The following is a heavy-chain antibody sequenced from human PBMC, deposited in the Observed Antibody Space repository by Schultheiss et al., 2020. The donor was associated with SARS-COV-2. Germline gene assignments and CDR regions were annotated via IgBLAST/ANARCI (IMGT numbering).Heavy chain of an antibody. CDR2: IYHSGST. CDR3: ARDEPPNYIEWFDP. Sequence: GSLRLSCAVSGYSISSGYYWGWIRQPPGKGLEWIGSIYHSGSTYYNPSLKSRVTISVDTSKNQFSLKLSSVTAADTAVYYCARDEPPNYIEWFDPWRQGTLVTVSS. D-gene: IGHD1-7*01. V-gene: IGHV4-38-2*01. CDR1: GYSISSGYY. J-gene: IGHJ5*02.